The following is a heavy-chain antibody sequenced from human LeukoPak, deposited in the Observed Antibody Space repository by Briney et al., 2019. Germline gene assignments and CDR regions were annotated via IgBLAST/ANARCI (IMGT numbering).Heavy chain of an antibody. CDR1: GGTFSSYA. J-gene: IGHJ5*02. D-gene: IGHD1-26*01. CDR3: ARERIVGAPFCP. Sequence: SVKVSCTASGGTFSSYAISWVRQAPGQGLEWMGGIIPIFGTANYAQKFQGRVTITADESTSTAYMELSSLRSEDTAVYYCARERIVGAPFCPWGQGTLVTVSS. V-gene: IGHV1-69*01. CDR2: IIPIFGTA.